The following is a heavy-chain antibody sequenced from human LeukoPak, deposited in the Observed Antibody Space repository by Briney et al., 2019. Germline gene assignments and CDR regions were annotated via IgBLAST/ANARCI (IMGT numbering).Heavy chain of an antibody. V-gene: IGHV1-8*01. D-gene: IGHD2-15*01. Sequence: ASVKVSCKASGYTFTSYDINWVRQATGQGLEWMGWMNPNSGNTGHAQKLQGRVTMTRNTSISTAYMELSSLRSEDTAVYYCARGRKDRGDYYFDYWGQGTLVTVSS. CDR2: MNPNSGNT. CDR3: ARGRKDRGDYYFDY. J-gene: IGHJ4*02. CDR1: GYTFTSYD.